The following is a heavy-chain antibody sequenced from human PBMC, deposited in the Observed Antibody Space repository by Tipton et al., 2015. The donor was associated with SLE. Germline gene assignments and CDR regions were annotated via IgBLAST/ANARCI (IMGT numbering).Heavy chain of an antibody. J-gene: IGHJ4*02. Sequence: QLVQSGGGLVQPGGSLRLSCAASGFTVSSNYMGWVRQAPGKGLEWVSVIYSGGSTYYADSVKGRFTISRDNAKNALYLQMNSLRVEDTAVYFCAGTGPVAYWGQGTLVTVSS. CDR2: IYSGGST. CDR1: GFTVSSNY. D-gene: IGHD2-21*01. V-gene: IGHV3-53*01. CDR3: AGTGPVAY.